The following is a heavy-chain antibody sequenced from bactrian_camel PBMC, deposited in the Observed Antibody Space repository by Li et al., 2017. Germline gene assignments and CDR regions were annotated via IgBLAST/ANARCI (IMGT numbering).Heavy chain of an antibody. Sequence: QLVESGGGSVQAGGSLTLSCASSVTTDSYCAGWFRQAPGKELEWVATIDARGSTTYYPPRLEGRFTISRDNAKNILYLQMNDLKTEDTAMYYCARDEGWTTETPETEGTQVTVS. D-gene: IGHD2*01. J-gene: IGHJ4*01. V-gene: IGHV3S1*01. CDR2: IDARGSTT. CDR1: VTTDSYC.